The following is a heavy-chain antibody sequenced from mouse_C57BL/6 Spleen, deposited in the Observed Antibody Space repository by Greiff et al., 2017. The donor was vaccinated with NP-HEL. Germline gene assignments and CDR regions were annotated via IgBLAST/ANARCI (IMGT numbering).Heavy chain of an antibody. D-gene: IGHD1-1*01. CDR2: IYPRSGNT. CDR3: ARCDYYGSSLRYFDV. J-gene: IGHJ1*03. V-gene: IGHV1-81*01. CDR1: GYTFTSYG. Sequence: QVQLQQSGAELARPGASVKLSCKASGYTFTSYGISWVKQRTGQGLEWIGEIYPRSGNTYYNEKFKGKATLTADKSSSTAYMELRSLTSEDSAVYFCARCDYYGSSLRYFDVWGTGTTVTVSS.